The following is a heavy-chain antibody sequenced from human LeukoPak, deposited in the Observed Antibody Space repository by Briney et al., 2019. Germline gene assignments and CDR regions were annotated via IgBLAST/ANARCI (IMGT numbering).Heavy chain of an antibody. Sequence: SETLSLTCTVSGGSISSYYWSWIRQPPGKGLEGVGYIYYTGTTNYNPSLKSRVTISLDTSKNQFSLKLSSVTAADTAVYYCASTKKVRDQRGGSGSPPMLYYFDYWGQGTLVTVSS. D-gene: IGHD1-26*01. CDR3: ASTKKVRDQRGGSGSPPMLYYFDY. CDR2: IYYTGTT. CDR1: GGSISSYY. J-gene: IGHJ4*02. V-gene: IGHV4-59*08.